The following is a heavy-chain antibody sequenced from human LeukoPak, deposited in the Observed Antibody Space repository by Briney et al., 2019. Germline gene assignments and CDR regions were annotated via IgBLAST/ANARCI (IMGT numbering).Heavy chain of an antibody. CDR1: GFAFNTYP. J-gene: IGHJ4*02. Sequence: PGGSLRLSCAASGFAFNTYPMTWVRQAPGKGLDWVSVVSGAGRGATTFYADSVKGRFIISRDNSKNTLYLQMNSLRVEDTAVYYCARDRYSYGFFDYWGQGTLVTVSS. CDR2: VSGAGRGATT. D-gene: IGHD5-18*01. CDR3: ARDRYSYGFFDY. V-gene: IGHV3-23*01.